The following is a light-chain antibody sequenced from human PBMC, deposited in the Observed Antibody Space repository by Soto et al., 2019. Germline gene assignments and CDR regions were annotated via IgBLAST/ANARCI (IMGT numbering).Light chain of an antibody. J-gene: IGKJ5*01. CDR1: QTINNY. V-gene: IGKV1-39*01. CDR3: QQSYSTPIT. Sequence: DIQVTQSPAYLSAPVGDRATITCRTSQTINNYLNWYQQKPGKAPELLIYAASILQSGVPSRFSGSGSGTDFTLTINSLQPEDFATYDCQQSYSTPITFGQGTRLEIK. CDR2: AAS.